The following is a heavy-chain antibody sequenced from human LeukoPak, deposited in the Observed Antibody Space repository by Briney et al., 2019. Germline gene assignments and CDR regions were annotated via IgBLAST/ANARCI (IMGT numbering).Heavy chain of an antibody. J-gene: IGHJ4*02. D-gene: IGHD5-18*01. CDR3: ARGSTWIQLWLLFY. CDR2: IIPIFGTA. CDR1: GGTFISFA. V-gene: IGHV1-69*13. Sequence: ASVKVSCKASGGTFISFAISWVRQAPGQGLEWMGGIIPIFGTANYAQKFQGRVTITADESTSTAYMELSSLRSEDTAVYYCARGSTWIQLWLLFYWGQGTLVTVSS.